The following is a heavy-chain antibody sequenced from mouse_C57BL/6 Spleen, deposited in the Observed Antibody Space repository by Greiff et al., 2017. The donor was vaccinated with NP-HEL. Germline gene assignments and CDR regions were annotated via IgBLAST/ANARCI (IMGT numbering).Heavy chain of an antibody. V-gene: IGHV5-4*01. CDR2: ISDGGSYT. Sequence: EVMLVESGGGLVKPGGSLKLSCAASGFTFSSYAMSWVRQTPEKRLEWVATISDGGSYTYYLDNVKGRFTISRDNAKNNLYLQMSHLKSEDTAMYYCARDRDYYGSRGWYFDVWGTGTTVTVSS. CDR3: ARDRDYYGSRGWYFDV. J-gene: IGHJ1*03. D-gene: IGHD1-1*01. CDR1: GFTFSSYA.